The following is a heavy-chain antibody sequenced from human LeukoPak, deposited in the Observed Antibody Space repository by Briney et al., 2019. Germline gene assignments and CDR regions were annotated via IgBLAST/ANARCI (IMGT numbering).Heavy chain of an antibody. D-gene: IGHD2-21*02. Sequence: GGSLRLSCAASGFDFSAYAMTWVRQAPGKGLEWVSTVSGSGYQKYYADSVKGRFTISRDNAKKTIFVQTHSLRAEDTAQYYCAKGGAGTTDAPHGDVVTTTLDGFDLWGQGAMVTVSS. V-gene: IGHV3-23*01. CDR1: GFDFSAYA. CDR3: AKGGAGTTDAPHGDVVTTTLDGFDL. J-gene: IGHJ3*01. CDR2: VSGSGYQK.